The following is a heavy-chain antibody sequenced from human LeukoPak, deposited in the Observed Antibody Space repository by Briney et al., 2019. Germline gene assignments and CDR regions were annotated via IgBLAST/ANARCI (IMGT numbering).Heavy chain of an antibody. CDR1: GDSITSYF. D-gene: IGHD4-17*01. Sequence: SETLSLTCTVSGDSITSYFWSWIRQPPGKGLEWIGYIYYSGSTNYNPSLKSRVTISVDTSKNQFSLKLSSVTAADTAVYYCARVGGDYDGVGYYYYYYMDVWGKGTTVTISS. J-gene: IGHJ6*03. V-gene: IGHV4-59*01. CDR2: IYYSGST. CDR3: ARVGGDYDGVGYYYYYYMDV.